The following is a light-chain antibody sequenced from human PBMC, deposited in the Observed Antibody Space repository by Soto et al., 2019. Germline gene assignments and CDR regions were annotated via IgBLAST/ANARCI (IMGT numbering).Light chain of an antibody. Sequence: QSVLTQPASVSGSLGQSITMSCTGTSTDVGGYNFVSWYQQHPDKAPKLLIYEVTNRPSGVSNRFSGSKSGNTASLTISGLQAEDEADYYCSSYTSTGTPAFGTGTKVTVL. V-gene: IGLV2-14*01. CDR1: STDVGGYNF. J-gene: IGLJ1*01. CDR3: SSYTSTGTPA. CDR2: EVT.